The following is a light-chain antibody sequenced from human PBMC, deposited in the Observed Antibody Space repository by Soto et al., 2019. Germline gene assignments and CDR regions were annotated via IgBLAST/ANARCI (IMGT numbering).Light chain of an antibody. J-gene: IGLJ3*02. CDR3: GSWDRSLRGWV. CDR2: DNN. CDR1: SSNIGNNH. V-gene: IGLV1-51*01. Sequence: QSVLTQPPSVSAAPGQKVTVSCSGSSSNIGNNHVSWYQHLPGTAPKVLIYDNNNRPSGIPDRFSGSKSATSATLDITGLQTGDEADYYCGSWDRSLRGWVCGVGTQLTVL.